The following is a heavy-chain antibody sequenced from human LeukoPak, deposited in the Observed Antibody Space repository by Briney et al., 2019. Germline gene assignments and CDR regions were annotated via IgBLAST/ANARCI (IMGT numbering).Heavy chain of an antibody. D-gene: IGHD6-13*01. CDR1: GFTFSSYA. Sequence: GGSLRLSCAASGFTFSSYAMHWVRQAPGKGLEWVAVISYDGSNKYYADSVKGRFTISRDNSKNTLYLQMNSLRAEDTAVYYCARDLTPLQQLAAFDIWGQGTMVTVSS. CDR3: ARDLTPLQQLAAFDI. J-gene: IGHJ3*02. V-gene: IGHV3-30-3*01. CDR2: ISYDGSNK.